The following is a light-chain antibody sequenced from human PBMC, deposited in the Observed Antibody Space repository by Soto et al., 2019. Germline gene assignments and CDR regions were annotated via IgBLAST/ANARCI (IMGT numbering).Light chain of an antibody. J-gene: IGLJ1*01. Sequence: QSALTQPASVSGSAGQSIAISCTGTRSDVGAYNYVSWYQQHPGKAPKLMISEVTNRPSGVSDRFSGSKSGNTASLTISGLQAEDEADYYCSSFTSRFTFVFGTGTKV. CDR2: EVT. CDR1: RSDVGAYNY. CDR3: SSFTSRFTFV. V-gene: IGLV2-14*01.